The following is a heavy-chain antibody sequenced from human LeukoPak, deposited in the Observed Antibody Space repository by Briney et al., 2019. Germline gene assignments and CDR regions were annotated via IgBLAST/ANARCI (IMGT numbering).Heavy chain of an antibody. Sequence: KPSETLSLTCTTSGVSISRFYRSWVRQPPGKGLEWIGNIYSGVPTYFNPSLKSRVIISVDTSKNQFSLNLTSVTAADTAMYYCVQTTGWPGFDYWGQGILVTVSS. CDR2: IYSGVPT. CDR3: VQTTGWPGFDY. CDR1: GVSISRFY. D-gene: IGHD1-1*01. V-gene: IGHV4-4*09. J-gene: IGHJ4*02.